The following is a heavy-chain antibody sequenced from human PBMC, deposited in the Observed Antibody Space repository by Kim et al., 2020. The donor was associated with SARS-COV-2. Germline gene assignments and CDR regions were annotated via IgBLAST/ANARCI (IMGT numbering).Heavy chain of an antibody. CDR3: ARSGTVTSAMDV. Sequence: GGSLRLSCAASGFTFSDYYVVWVRQAPGKGLEWVGRIRNKANSYTTEYAASVKGRFILSRDDASNFVFLQMNSLKTEDAAVYYCARSGTVTSAMDVWGQGTTVTVSS. CDR2: IRNKANSYTT. V-gene: IGHV3-72*01. D-gene: IGHD2-2*01. CDR1: GFTFSDYY. J-gene: IGHJ6*02.